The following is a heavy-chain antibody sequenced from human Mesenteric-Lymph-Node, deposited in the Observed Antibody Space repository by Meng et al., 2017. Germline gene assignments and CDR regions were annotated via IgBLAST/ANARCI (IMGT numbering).Heavy chain of an antibody. D-gene: IGHD3-10*01. J-gene: IGHJ4*02. CDR2: IKSKTDGGTT. V-gene: IGHV3-15*01. CDR3: TTDPGGRWVDY. Sequence: GGSLRLSCAASGLTFNNAWMTWVRQAPGKGLEWVGRIKSKTDGGTTEYAAPVKGRFTISRDDSKNTLYLQMNSLETEDTAIYYCTTDPGGRWVDYWGQGTLVTVSS. CDR1: GLTFNNAW.